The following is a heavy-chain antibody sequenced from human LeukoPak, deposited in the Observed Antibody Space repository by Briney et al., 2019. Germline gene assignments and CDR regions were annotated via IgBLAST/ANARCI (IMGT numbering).Heavy chain of an antibody. D-gene: IGHD3-10*01. Sequence: GGSLSLSCAPSGLTFNIYTTTWVRQARGEGLEWVSSIGSSSRHIYHADSVEGRFTISRDPDKHSVYLQMNSLRAEDTAVYYCTSDYSSSAFDIWGQGTMVTVSS. J-gene: IGHJ3*02. CDR1: GLTFNIYT. CDR3: TSDYSSSAFDI. V-gene: IGHV3-21*01. CDR2: IGSSSRHI.